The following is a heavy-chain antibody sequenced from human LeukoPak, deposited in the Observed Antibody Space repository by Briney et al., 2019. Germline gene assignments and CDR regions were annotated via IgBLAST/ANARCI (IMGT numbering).Heavy chain of an antibody. CDR1: GFTFSNYG. CDR3: AQDVSGPYGSLFDP. CDR2: IWFDGSNT. J-gene: IGHJ5*02. D-gene: IGHD6-19*01. Sequence: PGGSLRLSCEASGFTFSNYGMHWVHQAPGKGLEWVAVIWFDGSNTHYADSVKGRFTISRDNSKSTLYLQMNSLRADDTAVYYCAQDVSGPYGSLFDPWGQGTLVIVSS. V-gene: IGHV3-33*06.